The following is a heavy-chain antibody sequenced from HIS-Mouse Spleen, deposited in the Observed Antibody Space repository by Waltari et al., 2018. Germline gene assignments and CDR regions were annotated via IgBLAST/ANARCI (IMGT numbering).Heavy chain of an antibody. Sequence: QVHLVVSGGGVVQPGRSLRLSCAASGFPFSRYGMHWVRQAPGKGLEWVAVIQYDGSNKYYADSVKGRFTISRDNSKNTLYLQMNSLRAEDTAVYYCAKDLSGSYYNYFDYWGQGTLVTVSS. CDR1: GFPFSRYG. CDR3: AKDLSGSYYNYFDY. V-gene: IGHV3-30*18. D-gene: IGHD1-26*01. J-gene: IGHJ4*02. CDR2: IQYDGSNK.